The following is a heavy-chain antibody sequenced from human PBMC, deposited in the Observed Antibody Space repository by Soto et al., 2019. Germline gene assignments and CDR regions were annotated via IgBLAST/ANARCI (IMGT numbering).Heavy chain of an antibody. Sequence: QVQLQEAGPGLVKPSQTLSLTCSVSGDSISRGFHYWSWIRQPPGKGLEWIGHIYYSGSTFYNPALKSRVAISVDTSKNQFSLKSTSITAADAAVYYCAMYSSSPTWFDPWCQGTLVTVSS. J-gene: IGHJ5*02. CDR2: IYYSGST. CDR3: AMYSSSPTWFDP. D-gene: IGHD6-13*01. CDR1: GDSISRGFHY. V-gene: IGHV4-31*03.